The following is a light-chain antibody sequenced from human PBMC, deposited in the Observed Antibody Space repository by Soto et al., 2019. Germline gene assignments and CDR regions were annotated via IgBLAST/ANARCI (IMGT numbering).Light chain of an antibody. CDR2: GAS. CDR3: QHYGTSPPIT. CDR1: ESIKSSF. Sequence: EIVLTQSPGTLSLSPGERATLSCRASESIKSSFLAWYQQRPDQTPRLLIYGASTRATGIPDRFSGSGSGTDFILTISRLEPEDIAVYYCQHYGTSPPITFGQGTRVEIK. V-gene: IGKV3-20*01. J-gene: IGKJ5*01.